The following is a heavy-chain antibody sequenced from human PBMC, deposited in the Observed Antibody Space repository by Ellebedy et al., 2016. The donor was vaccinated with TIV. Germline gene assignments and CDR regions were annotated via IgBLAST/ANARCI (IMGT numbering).Heavy chain of an antibody. J-gene: IGHJ4*02. D-gene: IGHD5-12*01. CDR3: ASAARGSGAYESF. CDR1: GFTFSRFW. V-gene: IGHV3-7*01. Sequence: GESLKISCAASGFTFSRFWMDWVRQAPGKGLEWVATINQGGSETYYVDSVKGRFTISSDNSKNSLYLQMNSLRADDTALYSCASAARGSGAYESFWGQGTLVTVSS. CDR2: INQGGSET.